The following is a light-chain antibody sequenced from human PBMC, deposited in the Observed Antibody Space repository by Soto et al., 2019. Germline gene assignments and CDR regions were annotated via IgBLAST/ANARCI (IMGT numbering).Light chain of an antibody. CDR1: SSNIGSFYD. CDR3: QSYDNSLNLVV. Sequence: QSVLTQPPSVSGAPGQRVTIPCTGSSSNIGSFYDVHWYQQLPGTVPKLLIYGDNNRPSGVPDRFSGSKSGTAASLAITGLQAEDEADYYCQSYDNSLNLVVFSGGTQLTVL. J-gene: IGLJ2*01. V-gene: IGLV1-40*01. CDR2: GDN.